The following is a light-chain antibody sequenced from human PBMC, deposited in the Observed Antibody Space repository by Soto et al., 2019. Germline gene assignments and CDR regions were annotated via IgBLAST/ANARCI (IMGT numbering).Light chain of an antibody. Sequence: VIWMTQSPSLLSASTGDRVTISCRMSQGISSYLAWYQQKPGKAPDLLISDVSKLERGVASRFSGSGSGTEFTLTISSMQPDDLATYYCQQYHGFSRTFGQGTKVDIK. CDR3: QQYHGFSRT. CDR1: QGISSY. V-gene: IGKV1D-8*03. CDR2: DVS. J-gene: IGKJ1*01.